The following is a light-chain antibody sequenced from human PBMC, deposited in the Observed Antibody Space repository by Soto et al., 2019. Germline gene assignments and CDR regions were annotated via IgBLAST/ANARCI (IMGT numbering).Light chain of an antibody. CDR2: DAS. V-gene: IGKV3-11*01. CDR1: QSVSSS. Sequence: EIVLTQSPATLSLSPGERATLSCRASQSVSSSLAWYQQNPGQAPRLLLYDASNRATGIPARFSGSGSGTDFTLTISSLEPEDFAVYYCQQRSDWPPITFGQGTRLEIK. J-gene: IGKJ5*01. CDR3: QQRSDWPPIT.